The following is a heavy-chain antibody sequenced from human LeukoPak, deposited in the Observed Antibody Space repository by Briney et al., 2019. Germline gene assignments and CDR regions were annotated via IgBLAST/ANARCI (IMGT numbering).Heavy chain of an antibody. Sequence: ASVKVSCKASGYTFTGYYMHWVRQAPGQGLEWMGWINPNSGGTNYAQKFQGRVTMTRDTSISTAYMELSRLRSDDTAVYYCASIRREYGSSTSCYAGFYYYYYMDVWGKGTTVTVSS. CDR2: INPNSGGT. CDR3: ASIRREYGSSTSCYAGFYYYYYMDV. CDR1: GYTFTGYY. V-gene: IGHV1-2*02. J-gene: IGHJ6*03. D-gene: IGHD2-2*01.